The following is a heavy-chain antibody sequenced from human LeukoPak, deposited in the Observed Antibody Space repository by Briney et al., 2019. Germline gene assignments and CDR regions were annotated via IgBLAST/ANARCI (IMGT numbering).Heavy chain of an antibody. V-gene: IGHV4-39*01. CDR3: AKTTWASIRSAFDI. D-gene: IGHD1-7*01. CDR2: TSHSGTT. J-gene: IGHJ3*02. CDR1: GGSITTSSYY. Sequence: PSETLSLTCTVSGGSITTSSYYWGWVRQPPGKGLEWIGCTSHSGTTFYSPSLRSRVSISVDTSNSQFSLKLSSMTATDTAVYYCAKTTWASIRSAFDIWGQGTLVTVSS.